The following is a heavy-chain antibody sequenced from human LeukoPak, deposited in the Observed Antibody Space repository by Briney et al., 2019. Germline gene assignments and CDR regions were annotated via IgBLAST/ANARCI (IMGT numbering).Heavy chain of an antibody. CDR3: ARRFAH. CDR2: ISDNSGTI. J-gene: IGHJ4*02. V-gene: IGHV3-48*04. CDR1: GFTFSNYG. Sequence: GGTLRLSCAASGFTFSNYGLSWVRQAPGKGLEWVSYISDNSGTIYYADSVKGRFTISRDNAKDSLYLQMNSLRADDTAVYYCARRFAHWGQGTLVTVSS.